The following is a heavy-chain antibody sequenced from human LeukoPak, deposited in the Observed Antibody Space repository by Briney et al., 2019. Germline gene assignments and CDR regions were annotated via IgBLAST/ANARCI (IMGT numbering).Heavy chain of an antibody. V-gene: IGHV4-59*01. CDR3: PRVGYYYDASGIYYSDY. CDR2: IYYSGST. Sequence: SETLSLTCTVSGGSISSYYWTWIRQPPRKGLEWIGYIYYSGSTNYNPSLKSRVTISVDTSQNQFSLQLSSVTAADTAVYYCPRVGYYYDASGIYYSDYWGQGTLVTVSS. D-gene: IGHD3-22*01. J-gene: IGHJ4*02. CDR1: GGSISSYY.